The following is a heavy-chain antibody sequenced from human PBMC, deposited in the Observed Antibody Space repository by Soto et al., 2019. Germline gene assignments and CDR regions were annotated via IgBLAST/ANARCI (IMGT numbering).Heavy chain of an antibody. V-gene: IGHV3-23*01. Sequence: EVQLLESGGGLVQPGGSLRLSCAASGFTFSSYAMSWARQAPGKGLEWVSAISGSGGSTYYADSVKGRFTISGDNSKNTLYLQMNSLRAEDTAVYYCAKKRVGIAVAGHYFDYWGQGTLVTVSS. CDR1: GFTFSSYA. CDR3: AKKRVGIAVAGHYFDY. D-gene: IGHD6-19*01. J-gene: IGHJ4*02. CDR2: ISGSGGST.